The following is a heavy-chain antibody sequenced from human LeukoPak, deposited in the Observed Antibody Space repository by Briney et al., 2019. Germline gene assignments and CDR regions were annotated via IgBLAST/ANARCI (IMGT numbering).Heavy chain of an antibody. CDR1: GFTFSSYA. D-gene: IGHD3-9*01. CDR3: AKDLVLTGSELGY. V-gene: IGHV3-23*01. J-gene: IGHJ4*02. Sequence: PGRSLRLACAASGFTFSSYAMSWVRQAPGKGLEWVSAISGRGGSTYYADSVKGRFTISRGNSKNTLYLQMNSLRAEDTAVYYCAKDLVLTGSELGYWGQGTLVTVSS. CDR2: ISGRGGST.